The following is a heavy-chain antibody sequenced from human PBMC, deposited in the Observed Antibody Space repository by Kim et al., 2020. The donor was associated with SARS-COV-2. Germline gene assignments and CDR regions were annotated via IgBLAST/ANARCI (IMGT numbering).Heavy chain of an antibody. D-gene: IGHD3-10*01. CDR3: AAERGVGYGMDV. Sequence: NYAQKFQERVTITRDMSTSTAYMELSSLRSEDTAVYYCAAERGVGYGMDVWGQGTAVTVSS. V-gene: IGHV1-58*01. J-gene: IGHJ6*02.